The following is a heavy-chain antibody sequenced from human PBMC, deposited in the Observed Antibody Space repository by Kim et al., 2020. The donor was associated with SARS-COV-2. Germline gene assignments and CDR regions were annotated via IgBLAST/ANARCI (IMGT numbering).Heavy chain of an antibody. D-gene: IGHD3-3*01. Sequence: ASVKVSCKASGYTFTSYGISWVRQAPGQGLEWMGWISAYNGNTNYAQKLQGRVTMTTDTSTSTAYMELRSLRSDDTAVYYCARRAAGDTIFGVVISDYYYYGMDVWGQGTTVTVSS. J-gene: IGHJ6*02. CDR3: ARRAAGDTIFGVVISDYYYYGMDV. CDR2: ISAYNGNT. CDR1: GYTFTSYG. V-gene: IGHV1-18*04.